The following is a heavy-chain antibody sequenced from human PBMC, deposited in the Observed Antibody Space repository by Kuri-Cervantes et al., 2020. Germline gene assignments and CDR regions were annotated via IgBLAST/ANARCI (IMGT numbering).Heavy chain of an antibody. CDR1: GYTFTSSG. V-gene: IGHV1-18*01. CDR2: ISAYNGNT. CDR3: ARGYRYYYDSSGYHDAFDI. D-gene: IGHD3-22*01. J-gene: IGHJ3*02. Sequence: ASVKVSCKASGYTFTSSGISWVRQAPGQGLEWMGWISAYNGNTNYAQKLQGRVTKTTDTSTSTAYMELRRLRSEDTAVYYCARGYRYYYDSSGYHDAFDIWGQGTMVTVSS.